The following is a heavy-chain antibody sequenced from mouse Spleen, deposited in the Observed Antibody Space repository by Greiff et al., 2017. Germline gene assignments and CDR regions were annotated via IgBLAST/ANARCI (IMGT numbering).Heavy chain of an antibody. CDR2: ISDGGSYT. CDR1: GFTFSDYY. V-gene: IGHV5-4*02. Sequence: EVKLVESGGGLVKPGGSLKLSCAASGFTFSDYYMYWVRQTPEKRLEWVATISDGGSYTYYPDSVKGRFTISRDNAKNNLYLQMSSLKSEDTAMYYCARGGKGAMDYWGQGTSVTVSS. D-gene: IGHD1-1*02. CDR3: ARGGKGAMDY. J-gene: IGHJ4*01.